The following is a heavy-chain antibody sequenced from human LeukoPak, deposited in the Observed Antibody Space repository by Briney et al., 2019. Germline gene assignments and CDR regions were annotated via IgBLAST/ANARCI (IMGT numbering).Heavy chain of an antibody. Sequence: PGGSLRLSCAASGFTFSSYWMSWVRQAPGKGLEWVANIKQDGSEKYYVDSVKGRFTISRDNAKNSLYLRMNSLRAEDTAVYYCARDSGYSGYEDYFDYWGQGTLVTVSS. CDR1: GFTFSSYW. J-gene: IGHJ4*02. V-gene: IGHV3-7*01. CDR2: IKQDGSEK. CDR3: ARDSGYSGYEDYFDY. D-gene: IGHD5-12*01.